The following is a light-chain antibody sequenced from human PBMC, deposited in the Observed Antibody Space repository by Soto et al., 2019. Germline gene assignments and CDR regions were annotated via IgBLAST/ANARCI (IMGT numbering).Light chain of an antibody. CDR2: AAS. J-gene: IGKJ1*01. CDR1: QSFSSW. CDR3: QQGYSTPRT. Sequence: DIQMTQSPSTLSASVGDRVTITCRASQSFSSWLAWYQQKPGKAPNLLIYAASSLQTGVPSRFSGSGSGTDFTLTISSLQPEDFATYYCQQGYSTPRTFGQGTKVDIK. V-gene: IGKV1-39*01.